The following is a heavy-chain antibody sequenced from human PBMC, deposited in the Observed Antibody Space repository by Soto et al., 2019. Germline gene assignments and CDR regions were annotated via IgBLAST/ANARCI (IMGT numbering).Heavy chain of an antibody. CDR3: ARWRYGDY. D-gene: IGHD1-1*01. CDR1: GYHFTTYG. J-gene: IGHJ4*02. V-gene: IGHV1-18*01. CDR2: ISAHNGNT. Sequence: QVHLVQYGAEVKKPGASVKVSCKGSGYHFTTYGITWVRQARGQGLEWMAWISAHNGNTDYAQKLQGRVTVTRDPSTCTAYMELRSLRSDDTAMYYCARWRYGDYWGQGALVTVSS.